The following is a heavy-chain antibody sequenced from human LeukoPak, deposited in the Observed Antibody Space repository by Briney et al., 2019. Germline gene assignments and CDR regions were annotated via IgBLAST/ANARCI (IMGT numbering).Heavy chain of an antibody. Sequence: PSETLSLTCTVSGGSISSSSYYWGWIRQPPGKGLEWIGSIYYSGSTYYNPSLKSRVTISVDTSKNQFSLKLSSVTAADTAVYYCARVGGSSSYYFDYWGQGTLVTVSS. CDR3: ARVGGSSSYYFDY. V-gene: IGHV4-39*07. D-gene: IGHD6-6*01. CDR1: GGSISSSSYY. J-gene: IGHJ4*02. CDR2: IYYSGST.